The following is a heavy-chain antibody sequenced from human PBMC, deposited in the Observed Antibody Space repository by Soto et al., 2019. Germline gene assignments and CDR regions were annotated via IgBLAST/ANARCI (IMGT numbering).Heavy chain of an antibody. J-gene: IGHJ4*02. CDR3: ASGIQLWLRRINNGYSG. CDR2: IIPIFDTS. Sequence: QVQLAQSGAEVKKPGSSVRVSCKASGGTFISYGISWVRQAPGQGLEWMGRIIPIFDTSNYAQKFHDRLIITADESTNTVYMELSSLRSEDTAVYFCASGIQLWLRRINNGYSGWGQGTLVTVSS. D-gene: IGHD5-18*01. CDR1: GGTFISYG. V-gene: IGHV1-69*15.